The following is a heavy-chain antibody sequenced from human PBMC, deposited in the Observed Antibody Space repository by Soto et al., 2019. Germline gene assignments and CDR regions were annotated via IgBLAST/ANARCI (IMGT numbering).Heavy chain of an antibody. D-gene: IGHD6-19*01. V-gene: IGHV5-10-1*01. CDR2: IDPTDSYT. J-gene: IGHJ6*02. Sequence: GQSLKISCKGSGYSFASYWINWVRQVPGKGLEWMGRIDPTDSYTNYSPSFQGRVTLSADKSISTVYLQWSSLGASDTATYYCARRLSGAKYGCNAYYLDGLDVWGQGTTVT. CDR1: GYSFASYW. CDR3: ARRLSGAKYGCNAYYLDGLDV.